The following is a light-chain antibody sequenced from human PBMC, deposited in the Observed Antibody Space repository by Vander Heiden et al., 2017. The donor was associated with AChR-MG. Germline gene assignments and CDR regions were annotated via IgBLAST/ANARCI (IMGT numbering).Light chain of an antibody. Sequence: QSVLTQPPSVSAAPGPRVTISCTGSSCNIGAGYDVHWYQQLPGTAPKLLIYGNSNRPSGVPDRFSGSKSGTSASLAITGLQAEDEADYYCQSYDSSLSGSGVFGTGTKVTVL. V-gene: IGLV1-40*01. CDR1: SCNIGAGYD. J-gene: IGLJ1*01. CDR3: QSYDSSLSGSGV. CDR2: GNS.